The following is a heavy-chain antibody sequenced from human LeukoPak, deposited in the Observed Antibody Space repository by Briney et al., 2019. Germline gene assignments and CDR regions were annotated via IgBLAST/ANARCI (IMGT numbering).Heavy chain of an antibody. V-gene: IGHV4-59*01. D-gene: IGHD3-16*01. Sequence: PSETLSLTCTVSGGSITRYYWSWIRLPPGKGLEWIGYIYYSGSASYNPSLKSRVTISVDTSRNQFSLRLSSVTAADTAVYYCARGSGYDLDAFDIWGQGTMVTVSS. CDR1: GGSITRYY. CDR3: ARGSGYDLDAFDI. CDR2: IYYSGSA. J-gene: IGHJ3*02.